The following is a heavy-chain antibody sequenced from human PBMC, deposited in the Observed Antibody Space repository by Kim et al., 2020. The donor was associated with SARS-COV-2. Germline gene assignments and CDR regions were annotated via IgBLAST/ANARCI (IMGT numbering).Heavy chain of an antibody. Sequence: DTLKGRFTTARDNSKNTLYLQLNSRSAEDTAVYYGARDRIGGHGAFDVWGQGTRVTVSS. V-gene: IGHV3-30*01. CDR3: ARDRIGGHGAFDV. J-gene: IGHJ3*01.